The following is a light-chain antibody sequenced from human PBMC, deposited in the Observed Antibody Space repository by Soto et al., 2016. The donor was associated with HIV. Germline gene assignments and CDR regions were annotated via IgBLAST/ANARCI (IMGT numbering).Light chain of an antibody. CDR3: QQSYSHPLT. CDR1: QSITSY. V-gene: IGKV1-39*01. J-gene: IGKJ4*01. CDR2: SAS. Sequence: DIQMTQSPSSLSASVRDRVTITCRASQSITSYLNWYQQKPGKAPKLLISSASSLQSGVSSRFSGSGSGTDFTLTISSLQPEDFATYYCQQSYSHPLTFGGGTKAEIK.